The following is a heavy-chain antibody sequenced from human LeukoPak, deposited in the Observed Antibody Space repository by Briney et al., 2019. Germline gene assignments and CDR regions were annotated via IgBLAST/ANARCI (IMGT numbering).Heavy chain of an antibody. CDR1: GFTFGSYA. V-gene: IGHV3-23*01. Sequence: GGSLRLSCAASGFTFGSYAMTWVRQAPGKGLEWVSVISGIGVATYYADSVKGRFTISRDNSKNTLYLQMNSLRAEDTAVYYCAKRAVTTFSSGFHYWGQGTLVTASS. D-gene: IGHD4-17*01. CDR2: ISGIGVAT. J-gene: IGHJ4*02. CDR3: AKRAVTTFSSGFHY.